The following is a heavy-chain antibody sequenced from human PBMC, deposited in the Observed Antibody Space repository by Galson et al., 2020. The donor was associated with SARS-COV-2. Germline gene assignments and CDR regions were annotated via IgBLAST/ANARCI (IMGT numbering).Heavy chain of an antibody. Sequence: ASETLSLTCTVSDGSISSGGYYWSWIRQHTGKGLEWIGYIYYSGSTYYNPSLKSRVTISVDTSKNQFSLKLSSVTAADTAVYYCASSYCGGDCYSQDFDYWGQGTLVTVSS. J-gene: IGHJ4*02. D-gene: IGHD2-21*02. V-gene: IGHV4-31*03. CDR3: ASSYCGGDCYSQDFDY. CDR2: IYYSGST. CDR1: DGSISSGGYY.